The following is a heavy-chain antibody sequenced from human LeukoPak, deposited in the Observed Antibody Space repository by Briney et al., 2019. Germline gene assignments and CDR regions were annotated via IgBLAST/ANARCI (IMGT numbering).Heavy chain of an antibody. Sequence: PGGSLSLSCAASGFTFSSYSMNWVRQAPGKGLEWVSYISSRSSTRYYADSVKGRFTISRDNAKNSLYLQMNSLRDEDTAVYYCARDLILYYYDSSGYYFDYWGQGTLVTVSS. CDR1: GFTFSSYS. CDR3: ARDLILYYYDSSGYYFDY. J-gene: IGHJ4*02. V-gene: IGHV3-48*02. CDR2: ISSRSSTR. D-gene: IGHD3-22*01.